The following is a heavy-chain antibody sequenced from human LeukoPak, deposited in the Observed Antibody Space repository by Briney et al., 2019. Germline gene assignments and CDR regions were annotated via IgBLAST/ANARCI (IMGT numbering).Heavy chain of an antibody. Sequence: PGGSLRLSCAASGFTFDDYAMHTVRQAPGKGLEWVSGISRNSGSIGYADSVKGRFTISRDNAKNSLYLQMNSLRAEDTALYYCAKSLNYYDSSGPQFDPWGQGTLVTVSS. V-gene: IGHV3-9*01. J-gene: IGHJ5*02. CDR2: ISRNSGSI. D-gene: IGHD3-22*01. CDR3: AKSLNYYDSSGPQFDP. CDR1: GFTFDDYA.